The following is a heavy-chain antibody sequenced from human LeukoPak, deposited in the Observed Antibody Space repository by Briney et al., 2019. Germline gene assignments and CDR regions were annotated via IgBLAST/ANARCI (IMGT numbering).Heavy chain of an antibody. J-gene: IGHJ5*02. CDR3: ARYSSSSDWFDP. CDR1: GGSITSSSYY. V-gene: IGHV4-39*01. Sequence: SETLSLTCTVSGGSITSSSYYWGWIRQPPGKGLDWIGSMHYSGRASYNPSLKSRVTISVDTSKNQFSLRLRSVTAADTSVYYCARYSSSSDWFDPWGQGTLVTVSS. CDR2: MHYSGRA. D-gene: IGHD6-6*01.